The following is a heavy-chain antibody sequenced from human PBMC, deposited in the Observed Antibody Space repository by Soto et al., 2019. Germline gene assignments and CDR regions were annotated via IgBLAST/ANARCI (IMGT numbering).Heavy chain of an antibody. CDR3: ASSLHYYYYMDV. J-gene: IGHJ6*03. CDR1: GYTFTSYA. Sequence: ASVKVSCKASGYTFTSYAMHWVRQAPGQRLEWMGWINAGNGNTKYSQKFQGRVTITRDTSASTAYMELSSLRPEDTAVYYCASSLHYYYYMDVWGKGTTVTSP. CDR2: INAGNGNT. V-gene: IGHV1-3*01.